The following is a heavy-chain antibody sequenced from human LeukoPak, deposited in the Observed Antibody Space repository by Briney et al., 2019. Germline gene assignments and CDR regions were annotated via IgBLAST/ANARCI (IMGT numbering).Heavy chain of an antibody. Sequence: GGSLRLSCAASGFTFSSYTMNWGRQAPGEGLEWGSSIISSSAYISYADSVKGRFTVSRDNAKNSLYLQMISLRAEDTAVYYCARDWGGYCSSTSCYSHMDVWGKGTTVTVSS. V-gene: IGHV3-21*01. D-gene: IGHD2-2*01. CDR3: ARDWGGYCSSTSCYSHMDV. J-gene: IGHJ6*03. CDR1: GFTFSSYT. CDR2: IISSSAYI.